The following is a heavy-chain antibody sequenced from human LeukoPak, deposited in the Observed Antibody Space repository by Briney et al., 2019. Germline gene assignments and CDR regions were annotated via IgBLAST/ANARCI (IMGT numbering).Heavy chain of an antibody. V-gene: IGHV1-18*01. Sequence: ASVKVSCKASGYTFTSYGISWVRQAPGQGLEWMGWISAYNGNTNYAQKLQGRVTMTTDTFTSTAYMELRSLRSDDTAVYYCARSGGTIFGVVITGYYYYGMDVWGQGTTVTVSS. D-gene: IGHD3-3*01. CDR2: ISAYNGNT. J-gene: IGHJ6*02. CDR3: ARSGGTIFGVVITGYYYYGMDV. CDR1: GYTFTSYG.